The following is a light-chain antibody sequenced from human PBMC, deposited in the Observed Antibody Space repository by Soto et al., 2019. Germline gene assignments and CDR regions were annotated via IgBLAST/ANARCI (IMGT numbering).Light chain of an antibody. J-gene: IGKJ2*01. Sequence: DIVLTQSPGTLSLSPGERATLSCRTSQTVSSAYLAWYKQKPGQAPRLLIYGASSRATGIPDRFSGRGSGTDFTLTISRLEPEDSAVYYCQQYGSSPLYSFGQGTKLEIK. CDR2: GAS. CDR3: QQYGSSPLYS. V-gene: IGKV3-20*01. CDR1: QTVSSAY.